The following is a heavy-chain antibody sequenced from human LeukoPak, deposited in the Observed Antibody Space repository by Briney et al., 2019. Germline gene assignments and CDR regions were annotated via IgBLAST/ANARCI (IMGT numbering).Heavy chain of an antibody. Sequence: PSETLSLTCGVYGGSFSGYYYSWIRQPPGKGLEWLGEINHSGYTNHNPSLKSRVTISADTSKNQFSLKLTSVTAADTAVYYCARHERGAENLDYWGQGTLVTVST. D-gene: IGHD1-1*01. V-gene: IGHV4-34*01. CDR2: INHSGYT. J-gene: IGHJ4*02. CDR1: GGSFSGYY. CDR3: ARHERGAENLDY.